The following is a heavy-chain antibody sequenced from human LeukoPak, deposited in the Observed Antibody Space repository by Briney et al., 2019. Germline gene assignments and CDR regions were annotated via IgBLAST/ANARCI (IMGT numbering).Heavy chain of an antibody. CDR1: GGSISSGSYY. CDR2: IYTSGST. J-gene: IGHJ4*02. D-gene: IGHD4-17*01. V-gene: IGHV4-61*02. Sequence: KPSETLSLICTVSGGSISSGSYYWSWIRQPAGKGLECIGRIYTSGSTNYNPSLKSRVTISIDTSKNQFSLKLSSVTAADTAVYYCARAGYYGRSFDYWGQGTLVTVSS. CDR3: ARAGYYGRSFDY.